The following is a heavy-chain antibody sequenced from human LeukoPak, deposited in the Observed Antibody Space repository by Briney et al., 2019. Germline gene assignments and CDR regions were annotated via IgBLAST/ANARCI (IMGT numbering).Heavy chain of an antibody. CDR3: ARMGYDFWSVYSYYFDY. J-gene: IGHJ4*02. CDR1: GGTFSSYA. V-gene: IGHV1-69*05. Sequence: GSSVKFSCKASGGTFSSYAISWVRQARGHGLEWMGGIIPIFGTANYAQKFQGRVTVTTDESTTTAYMELSSLRSEDTAVYYCARMGYDFWSVYSYYFDYWGQGTLVTVSS. D-gene: IGHD3-3*01. CDR2: IIPIFGTA.